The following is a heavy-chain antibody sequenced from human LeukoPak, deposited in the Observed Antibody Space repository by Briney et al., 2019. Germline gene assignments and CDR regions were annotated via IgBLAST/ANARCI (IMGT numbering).Heavy chain of an antibody. D-gene: IGHD6-19*01. CDR1: GGTFSSYA. CDR2: IIPILGIA. J-gene: IGHJ3*02. V-gene: IGHV1-69*04. Sequence: ASVKVSCKASGGTFSSYAIGWVRQAPGQGLEWMGRIIPILGIANYAQKFQGRVTITADKSTSTAYMELSSLRSEDTAVYYCARDRGSGWYRDAFDIWGQGTMVTVSS. CDR3: ARDRGSGWYRDAFDI.